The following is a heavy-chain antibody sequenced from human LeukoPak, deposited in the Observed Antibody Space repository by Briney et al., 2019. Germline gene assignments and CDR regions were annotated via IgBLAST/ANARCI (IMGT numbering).Heavy chain of an antibody. Sequence: SETLSLTCAVYGGSFSGYYWSWIRQPPGKGLEWIGEINHSGSTNYNPSLKSRVTISVDTSKNQFSLKLSSVTAADTAVYYCARSGVDIVAHDYWGQGTLVTVSS. CDR1: GGSFSGYY. CDR2: INHSGST. CDR3: ARSGVDIVAHDY. D-gene: IGHD5-12*01. V-gene: IGHV4-34*01. J-gene: IGHJ4*02.